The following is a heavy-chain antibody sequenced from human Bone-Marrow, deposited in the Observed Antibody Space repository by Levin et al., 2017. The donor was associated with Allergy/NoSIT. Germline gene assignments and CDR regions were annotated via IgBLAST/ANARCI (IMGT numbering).Heavy chain of an antibody. Sequence: PGGSLRLSCAASGFTFSSYAMRWVRQAPGKGLEWVSTVSGSGGDTYYADSVKGRFTISRDNSKNTLYLQMNSLRGEDTAVYYCARRSGSSSYFDYWGQGTLVTVSS. V-gene: IGHV3-23*01. J-gene: IGHJ4*02. D-gene: IGHD6-6*01. CDR3: ARRSGSSSYFDY. CDR1: GFTFSSYA. CDR2: VSGSGGDT.